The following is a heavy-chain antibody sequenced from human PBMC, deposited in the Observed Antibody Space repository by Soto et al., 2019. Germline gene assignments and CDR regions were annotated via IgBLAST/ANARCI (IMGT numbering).Heavy chain of an antibody. CDR2: IYSGGST. CDR3: ASDKVRGVTPLYYGMDV. Sequence: GGSLRLSCAASGFTVSSNYMSWVRQAPGKGLEWVSVIYSGGSTYYADSVKGRFTISRDNSKNTLYLQMNSLRAEDTAVYYCASDKVRGVTPLYYGMDVWGQGTTVTVYS. CDR1: GFTVSSNY. D-gene: IGHD3-10*01. J-gene: IGHJ6*02. V-gene: IGHV3-53*01.